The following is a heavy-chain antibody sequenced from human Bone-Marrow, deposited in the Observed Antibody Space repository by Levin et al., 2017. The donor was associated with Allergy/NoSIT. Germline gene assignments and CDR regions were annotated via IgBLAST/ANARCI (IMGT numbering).Heavy chain of an antibody. J-gene: IGHJ4*02. CDR2: IKQDGSDK. V-gene: IGHV3-7*04. Sequence: AGGSLRLSCAASGFAFGDHWMTWVRQAPGKGLEWVANIKQDGSDKYYVDSVKGRFTVSRDNAKNSLYLQMNSLRGEDTAVYYCTGGSGTGDYWGQGTLVTVSS. D-gene: IGHD3-3*01. CDR1: GFAFGDHW. CDR3: TGGSGTGDY.